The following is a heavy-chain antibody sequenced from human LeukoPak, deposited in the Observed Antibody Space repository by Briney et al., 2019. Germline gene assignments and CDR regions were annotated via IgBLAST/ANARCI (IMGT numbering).Heavy chain of an antibody. CDR3: AREHPYYYYYMDV. Sequence: QSGGSLRLSCAASGFTFSSYWMHWVRQAPGKGLVWVSRINSDGSSTSYADSVKGRFTISRDNAKNTLYLQMNSLRAEDTAVYYCAREHPYYYYYMDVWGKGTTVTVSS. CDR1: GFTFSSYW. J-gene: IGHJ6*03. V-gene: IGHV3-74*01. CDR2: INSDGSST.